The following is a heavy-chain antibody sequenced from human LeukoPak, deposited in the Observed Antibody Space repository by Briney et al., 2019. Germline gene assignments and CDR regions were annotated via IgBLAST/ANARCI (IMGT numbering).Heavy chain of an antibody. Sequence: SETLSLTCAVYGGSFSGYYWSWIRQPPGKGLEWIGEINHSGSAQYHPSLKSRVTISIDTAENQGSLKVNSVTAADTAVYYCARLARIYSSSSRSNYYYHMDVWGTGTTVIVSS. D-gene: IGHD6-6*01. J-gene: IGHJ6*03. CDR2: INHSGSA. CDR1: GGSFSGYY. CDR3: ARLARIYSSSSRSNYYYHMDV. V-gene: IGHV4-34*01.